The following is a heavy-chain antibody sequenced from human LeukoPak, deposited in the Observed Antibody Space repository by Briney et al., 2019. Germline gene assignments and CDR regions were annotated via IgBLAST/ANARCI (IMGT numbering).Heavy chain of an antibody. D-gene: IGHD4-23*01. CDR2: ISTGSSTT. V-gene: IGHV3-48*02. CDR3: ARVAAGYSVNYFDY. CDR1: EFAFSTYN. Sequence: GGALRLSCAASEFAFSTYNMNWGRQAPGEGGEWVSYISTGSSTTYYADSVKGRFTISRDNVENSLYLQMNSLRDEDTAVYYCARVAAGYSVNYFDYWGQGTLVTVSS. J-gene: IGHJ4*02.